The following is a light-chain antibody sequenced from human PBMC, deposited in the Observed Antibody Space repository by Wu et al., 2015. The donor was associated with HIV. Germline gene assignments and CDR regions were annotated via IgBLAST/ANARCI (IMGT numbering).Light chain of an antibody. Sequence: EIVLTQSPATLSLSPGERATLSCRASQSVNNFLAWYQQKPGQAPRLLIYDASNMATGIPARFSGSGSGTEFTLTISSLEPEDFAIYYCQQRGSWPLTFGGGTKVEIK. CDR3: QQRGSWPLT. V-gene: IGKV3-11*01. CDR1: QSVNNF. CDR2: DAS. J-gene: IGKJ4*01.